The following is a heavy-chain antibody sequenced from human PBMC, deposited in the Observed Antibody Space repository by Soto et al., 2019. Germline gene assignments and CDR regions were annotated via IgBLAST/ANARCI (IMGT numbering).Heavy chain of an antibody. Sequence: TGGSLRLSCAASGFTFDSFAMTWVRQAPGKGLEWVSAISASGGSTYYADSVKGRFTISRDSSKNTLYPQMNSLRAEDTAVYYCARGAVTPDSWGQGTLVTVSS. D-gene: IGHD3-10*01. CDR3: ARGAVTPDS. CDR1: GFTFDSFA. V-gene: IGHV3-23*01. CDR2: ISASGGST. J-gene: IGHJ4*02.